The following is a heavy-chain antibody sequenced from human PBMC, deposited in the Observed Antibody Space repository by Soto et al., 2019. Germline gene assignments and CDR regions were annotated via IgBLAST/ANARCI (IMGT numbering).Heavy chain of an antibody. V-gene: IGHV1-2*04. CDR3: VRCKSSSWSSRSWPEFDY. Sequence: ASVKVSCKASGYTFTGYYMHWVRQAPGQGLEWMGWINPNSGGTNYAQKFQGWVTMTRDTSISTAYMELSRLRSDDTAVYYCVRCKSSSWSSRSWPEFDYWGQGTLVTVSS. D-gene: IGHD6-13*01. CDR2: INPNSGGT. J-gene: IGHJ4*02. CDR1: GYTFTGYY.